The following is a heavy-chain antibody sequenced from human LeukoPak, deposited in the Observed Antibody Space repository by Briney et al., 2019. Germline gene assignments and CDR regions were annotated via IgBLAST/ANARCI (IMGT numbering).Heavy chain of an antibody. CDR2: ISGGGGST. V-gene: IGHV3-23*01. J-gene: IGHJ4*02. CDR3: AKGGKWDVTPFDY. CDR1: GFTFTSYS. Sequence: GGSLRLSCAAPGFTFTSYSMNWVRQAPGKGLKWVSTISGGGGSTYYADSVKGRFTISRDNSKNTLHLQVNSLRAEDTAVYYCAKGGKWDVTPFDYWGQGTLVTVSS. D-gene: IGHD1-26*01.